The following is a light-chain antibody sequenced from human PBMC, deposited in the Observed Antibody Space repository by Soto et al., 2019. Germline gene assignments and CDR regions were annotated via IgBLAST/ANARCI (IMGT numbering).Light chain of an antibody. CDR2: EGS. CDR3: CSYAGSSAWV. CDR1: SSDVGSYNL. Sequence: QSALTQPASVSGSPGQSITISCTGTSSDVGSYNLVSWYQQYPGKAPKLMIYEGSKRPSGVSNRFSGSKSGNTASLTISGLQAEDEADYYCCSYAGSSAWVFGGGTKVTVL. J-gene: IGLJ3*02. V-gene: IGLV2-23*01.